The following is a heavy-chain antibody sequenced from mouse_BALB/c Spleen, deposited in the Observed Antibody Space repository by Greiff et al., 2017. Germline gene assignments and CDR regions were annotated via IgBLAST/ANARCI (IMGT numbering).Heavy chain of an antibody. CDR1: GYTFTSYW. CDR2: INPSTGYT. J-gene: IGHJ3*01. V-gene: IGHV1-7*01. CDR3: ARWYYYGSRKEAWFAY. Sequence: QVQLQQSGAELAKPGASVKMSCKASGYTFTSYWMHWVKQRPGQGLEWIGYINPSTGYTEYNQKFKDKATLTADKSSSTAYMQLSSLTSEDSAVYYCARWYYYGSRKEAWFAYWGQGTLVTVSA. D-gene: IGHD1-1*01.